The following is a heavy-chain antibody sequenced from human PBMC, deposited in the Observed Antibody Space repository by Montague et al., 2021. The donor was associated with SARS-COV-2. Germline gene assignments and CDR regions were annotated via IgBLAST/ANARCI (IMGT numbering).Heavy chain of an antibody. CDR3: ARFRIWSHLYGMDV. CDR1: GXSFSPYY. Sequence: SETLSLTCSVAGXSFSPYYWTWIRQTPGKGLEWIGYVSHTGSTNYNPSLQSRVSMFVDSSKSQFSLALSSVTAADTAIYYCARFRIWSHLYGMDVWGQGTTVIVSS. J-gene: IGHJ6*02. CDR2: VSHTGST. D-gene: IGHD2-15*01. V-gene: IGHV4-59*12.